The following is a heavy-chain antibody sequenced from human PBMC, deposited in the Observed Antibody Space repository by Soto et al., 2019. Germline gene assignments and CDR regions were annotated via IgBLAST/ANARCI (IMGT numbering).Heavy chain of an antibody. V-gene: IGHV3-23*01. CDR3: AKEFWSGYYSVDY. CDR2: ISGSGGST. Sequence: GGARRRSCADSGFTFSSYGMSGGGQAPGKGLEWVSAISGSGGSTYYADSVKGRFTISRDNSKNTLYLQMNSLRAEDTAVYYCAKEFWSGYYSVDYWGQGTLVTVSS. D-gene: IGHD3-3*01. J-gene: IGHJ4*02. CDR1: GFTFSSYG.